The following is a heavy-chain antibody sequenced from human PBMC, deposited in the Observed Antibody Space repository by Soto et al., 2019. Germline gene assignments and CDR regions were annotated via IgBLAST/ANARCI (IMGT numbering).Heavy chain of an antibody. CDR3: ASDPGPYDYVWGSYRKYGMAV. CDR1: GYTFTGYY. J-gene: IGHJ6*02. Sequence: GASVKVSCKASGYTFTGYYMHWVRQAPGQGLEWMGWINPNSGGTNYAQKFQGWVTMTRDTSISTAYMELSRLRSDDTAVYYCASDPGPYDYVWGSYRKYGMAVWGQGTTVTVSS. CDR2: INPNSGGT. D-gene: IGHD3-16*02. V-gene: IGHV1-2*04.